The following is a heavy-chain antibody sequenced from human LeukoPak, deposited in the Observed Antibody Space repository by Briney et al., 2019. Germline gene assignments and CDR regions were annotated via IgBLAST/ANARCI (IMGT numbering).Heavy chain of an antibody. CDR1: GFTLSKYN. Sequence: PGGSLRLSCAASGFTLSKYNMHWVRQAPGKGLEWVSSISSSSAYIYYSDAVQGRFTISRDNANNSLYLQMSSLRAEDTAIYYCARGSRTQVATPTDYWGQGTPVTVSS. V-gene: IGHV3-21*01. J-gene: IGHJ4*02. D-gene: IGHD2-15*01. CDR2: ISSSSAYI. CDR3: ARGSRTQVATPTDY.